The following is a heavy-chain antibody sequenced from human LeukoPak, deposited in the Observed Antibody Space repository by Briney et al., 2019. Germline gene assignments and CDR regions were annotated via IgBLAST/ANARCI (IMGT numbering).Heavy chain of an antibody. V-gene: IGHV3-23*01. J-gene: IGHJ4*02. CDR1: GFTFSSYA. D-gene: IGHD2-15*01. Sequence: PGGSLRLSCAASGFTFSSYAMSWVRQAPGKGLEWVSAISGSGGSTYYADSVKGRFTISRDNSKNTLYLQMNSLRAGDTAVYYCAPTPVSSSFYFDYWGQGTLVTVSS. CDR3: APTPVSSSFYFDY. CDR2: ISGSGGST.